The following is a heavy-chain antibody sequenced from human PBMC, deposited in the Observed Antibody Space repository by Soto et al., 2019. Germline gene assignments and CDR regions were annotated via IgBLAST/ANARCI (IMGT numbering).Heavy chain of an antibody. CDR1: GDSVSSNSAA. J-gene: IGHJ6*02. D-gene: IGHD3-16*01. CDR2: TYYRSKWYN. CDR3: ARVVLFYWGEGVDYYYGMDV. V-gene: IGHV6-1*01. Sequence: PSQTLSLTCAISGDSVSSNSAAWNWIRQSPSRGLEWLGRTYYRSKWYNDYAVSVKSRITINPDTSKNQFSLQLNSVTPEDTAVYYCARVVLFYWGEGVDYYYGMDVWGHGTTVTVSS.